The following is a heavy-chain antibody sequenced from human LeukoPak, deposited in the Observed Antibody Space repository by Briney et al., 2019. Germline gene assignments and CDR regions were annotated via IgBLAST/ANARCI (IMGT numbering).Heavy chain of an antibody. Sequence: GGSLRLSCAAPGFTFSSYAMHWVRQAPGKGLEWVAVISYDGSNKYYADSVKGRFTISRDNSKNTLYLQMNSLRAEDTAVYYCARRPVVPARGYYGMDVWGQGPRSPSP. CDR2: ISYDGSNK. D-gene: IGHD2-2*01. CDR1: GFTFSSYA. V-gene: IGHV3-30-3*01. CDR3: ARRPVVPARGYYGMDV. J-gene: IGHJ6*02.